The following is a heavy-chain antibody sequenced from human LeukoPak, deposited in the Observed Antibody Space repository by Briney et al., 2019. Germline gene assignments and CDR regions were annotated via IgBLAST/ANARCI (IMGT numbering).Heavy chain of an antibody. D-gene: IGHD3-10*01. Sequence: PGGSLRLSCAASGFTFSNYAMHWVRQAPGKGLEWVAVISNVETNTYYADSVKGRFTISRENSKNTLYLQLNSLRAEDTSVYYCARDSTYYYASGSSGPHYFDSWGQGTLVTVSS. CDR3: ARDSTYYYASGSSGPHYFDS. CDR2: ISNVETNT. V-gene: IGHV3-30*01. CDR1: GFTFSNYA. J-gene: IGHJ4*02.